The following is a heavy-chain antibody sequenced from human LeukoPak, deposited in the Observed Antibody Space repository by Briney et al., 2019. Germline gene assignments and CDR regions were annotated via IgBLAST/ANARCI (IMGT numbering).Heavy chain of an antibody. CDR3: AIVIGSGWSHDY. D-gene: IGHD6-19*01. CDR1: GFTFSSYA. J-gene: IGHJ4*02. CDR2: ISGSGGST. V-gene: IGHV3-23*01. Sequence: GGSLRLPCAASGFTFSSYAMSWVRQAPGKGLEWVSAISGSGGSTYYADSVKGRFTISRDNSKNTLYLQMNSLTAEDTAVYYCAIVIGSGWSHDYWGQGTLVTVSS.